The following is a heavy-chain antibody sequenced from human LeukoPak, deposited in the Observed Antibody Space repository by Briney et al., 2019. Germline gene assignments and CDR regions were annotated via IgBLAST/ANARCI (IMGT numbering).Heavy chain of an antibody. Sequence: SQTLSLTCAISGDSVSSNSAAWNWIRQSPSRGLEWLGRTYYRSKWYNDYAVSVKSRITINPDTSKNQFSLKLSSVTAADTAVYYCARALWGSGSYPPFDYWGQGTLVTVSS. CDR3: ARALWGSGSYPPFDY. V-gene: IGHV6-1*01. D-gene: IGHD3-10*01. CDR1: GDSVSSNSAA. J-gene: IGHJ4*02. CDR2: TYYRSKWYN.